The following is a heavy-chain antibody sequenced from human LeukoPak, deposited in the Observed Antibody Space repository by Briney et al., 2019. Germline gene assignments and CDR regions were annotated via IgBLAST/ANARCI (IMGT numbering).Heavy chain of an antibody. CDR1: GYSFTSYW. J-gene: IGHJ4*02. CDR2: IYPGDSDT. Sequence: GESLKISCKGSGYSFTSYWIGWVRQRPGKGLEWMVIIYPGDSDTRYSPSFQGQVTISADKSISTAYLQWSSLKASDTAMYYCARRYCSGGSCYYFDYWGQGTLVTVSS. V-gene: IGHV5-51*01. CDR3: ARRYCSGGSCYYFDY. D-gene: IGHD2-15*01.